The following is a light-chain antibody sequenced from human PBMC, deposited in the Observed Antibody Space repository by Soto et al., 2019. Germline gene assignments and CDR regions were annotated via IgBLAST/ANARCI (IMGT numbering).Light chain of an antibody. J-gene: IGKJ1*01. CDR2: GAS. V-gene: IGKV3-20*01. CDR1: QSVSNSY. Sequence: EIVLTQSPGTLSLSPGERATLSCRASQSVSNSYLAWYQQKPGRAPRLLIYGASSRATDIPDRFSGSGSGTDVTRTISRLEPVDSAVYYCQQYGSSPTTFGQGTKGEIK. CDR3: QQYGSSPTT.